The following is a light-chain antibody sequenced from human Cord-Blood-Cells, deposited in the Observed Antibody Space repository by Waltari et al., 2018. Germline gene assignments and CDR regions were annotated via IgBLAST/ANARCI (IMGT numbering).Light chain of an antibody. V-gene: IGLV1-47*01. CDR3: AAWDDSLSAL. CDR1: SSNIGSIY. Sequence: QPVLPQPPSASETPGPRVTISCSGSSSNIGSIYVYWYHQLPGTAPKLLIDRNNRRPPGGPDRFSASKSGTSASLPTSGLRSEEDADYYCAAWDDSLSALFGGGTKLTVL. CDR2: RNN. J-gene: IGLJ2*01.